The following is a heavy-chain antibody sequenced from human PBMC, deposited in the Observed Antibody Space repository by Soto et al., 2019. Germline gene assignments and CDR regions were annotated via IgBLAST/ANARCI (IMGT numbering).Heavy chain of an antibody. J-gene: IGHJ5*02. CDR3: ARPHMSPDYDYSNSNWFDP. CDR1: GGSISSSSYY. D-gene: IGHD4-4*01. V-gene: IGHV4-39*01. CDR2: IYYSGSP. Sequence: QLQLQESGPGLVKPSETLSLTCTVSGGSISSSSYYWGWIRQPPGKGLEWIGSIYYSGSPYYNPSLKSRVTISGDTSKNQFSLKLSSVTAADTAVYYCARPHMSPDYDYSNSNWFDPWGQGTLVTVSS.